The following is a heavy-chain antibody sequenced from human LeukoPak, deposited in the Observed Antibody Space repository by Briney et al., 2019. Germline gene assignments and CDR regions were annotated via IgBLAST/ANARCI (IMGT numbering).Heavy chain of an antibody. Sequence: SVMVSCKASGGTFSSYAISWVRQAPGQGLEWMGGIIPIFGTANYAQKFQGRVTITTDESTSTAYMELSSLRSEDTAVYYCARAGAIAAYFDYWGQGTLVTVSS. D-gene: IGHD6-13*01. V-gene: IGHV1-69*05. CDR1: GGTFSSYA. CDR3: ARAGAIAAYFDY. J-gene: IGHJ4*02. CDR2: IIPIFGTA.